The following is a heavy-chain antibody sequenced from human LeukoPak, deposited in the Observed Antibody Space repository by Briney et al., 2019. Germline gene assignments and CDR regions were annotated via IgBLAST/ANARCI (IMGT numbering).Heavy chain of an antibody. D-gene: IGHD3/OR15-3a*01. V-gene: IGHV3-7*05. J-gene: IGHJ4*02. CDR2: IKQDGSEK. Sequence: GGSLRLSCAASGFTFSNCWMSWVRQAPGKGLEWVANIKQDGSEKYYVDSVKGRFTISRDNAKSSLYLQMNSLRAEDTAVYYCATSIVIWTLGPAHWGQGTLVTVSS. CDR1: GFTFSNCW. CDR3: ATSIVIWTLGPAH.